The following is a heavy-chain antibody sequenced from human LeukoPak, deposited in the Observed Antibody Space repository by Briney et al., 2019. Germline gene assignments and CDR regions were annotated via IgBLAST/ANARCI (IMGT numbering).Heavy chain of an antibody. CDR2: ISYDGSNK. CDR3: ARGRRSSWYEDYFDY. V-gene: IGHV3-30-3*01. CDR1: GFTFSSYA. Sequence: GGSLRLSCAASGFTFSSYAMHWVRQAPGKGLEWVVVISYDGSNKYYADSVKGRFTISRDNAKNSLYLQMNSLRAEDTAVYYCARGRRSSWYEDYFDYWGQGTLVTVSS. D-gene: IGHD6-13*01. J-gene: IGHJ4*02.